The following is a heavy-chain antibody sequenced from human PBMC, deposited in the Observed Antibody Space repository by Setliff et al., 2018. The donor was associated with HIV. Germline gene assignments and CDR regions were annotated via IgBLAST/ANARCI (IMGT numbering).Heavy chain of an antibody. D-gene: IGHD3-10*01. V-gene: IGHV4-4*09. CDR3: ARGWFGGYYFDY. J-gene: IGHJ4*02. CDR2: IYTTGTTNYNPS. CDR1: GGSISNDY. Sequence: SETLSLTCIVSGGSISNDYWNWIRQPPGRGLEWIGYIYTTGTTNYNPSNYNPSLESRVSLSVDTSKNQFSLKLSFVTAADTAVYYCARGWFGGYYFDYWGQGTLVTVSS.